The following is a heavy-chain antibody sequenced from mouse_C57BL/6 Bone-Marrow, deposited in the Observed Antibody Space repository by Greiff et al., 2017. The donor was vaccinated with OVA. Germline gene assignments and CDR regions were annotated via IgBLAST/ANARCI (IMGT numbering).Heavy chain of an antibody. CDR3: ARAYYSNYGGFAY. CDR1: GYTFTSYW. J-gene: IGHJ3*01. Sequence: QVQLQQPGAELVRPGSSVKLSCKASGYTFTSYWMHWVKQRPIQGLEWIGNIDPSDSETHYNQKFKDKATLTVDKSSSKAYMQLSSLTSEDSAVYYCARAYYSNYGGFAYWGQGTLVTVSA. V-gene: IGHV1-52*01. D-gene: IGHD2-5*01. CDR2: IDPSDSET.